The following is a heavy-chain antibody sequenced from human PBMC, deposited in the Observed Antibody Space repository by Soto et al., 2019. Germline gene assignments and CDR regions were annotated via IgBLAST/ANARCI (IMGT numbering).Heavy chain of an antibody. CDR1: GFTFSSYW. CDR2: IKQDGSEK. CDR3: ARDKFSYDIFAPSALDY. V-gene: IGHV3-7*05. D-gene: IGHD3-9*01. J-gene: IGHJ4*02. Sequence: GGSLRLSCAASGFTFSSYWMSWVRQAPGKGLEWVANIKQDGSEKYYVDSVKGRFTISRDNAKNSLYLQMNSLGAEDTAVYYCARDKFSYDIFAPSALDYWGQGTLVTVSS.